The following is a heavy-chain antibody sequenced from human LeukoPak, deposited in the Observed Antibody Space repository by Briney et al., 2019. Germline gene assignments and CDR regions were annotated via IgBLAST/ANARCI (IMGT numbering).Heavy chain of an antibody. CDR2: IYGKGGDT. J-gene: IGHJ4*02. D-gene: IGHD1-26*01. CDR3: AKDSAAVGGHDFDY. Sequence: GGSLRLSCAASGFTFSGYSMNWARQAPGKGLEWVSTIYGKGGDTKYIDPVKGRFTISRDNSKNTLYLQMNSLRVEDTAVYYCAKDSAAVGGHDFDYWGQGALVTVSS. V-gene: IGHV3-23*05. CDR1: GFTFSGYS.